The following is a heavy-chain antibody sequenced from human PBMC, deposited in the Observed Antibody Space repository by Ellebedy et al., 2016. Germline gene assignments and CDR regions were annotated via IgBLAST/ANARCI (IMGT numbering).Heavy chain of an antibody. D-gene: IGHD1-26*01. J-gene: IGHJ4*02. CDR1: GGSISGSNLF. CDR3: VRRLGARPPSD. V-gene: IGHV4-39*01. Sequence: SETPSLTXIVSGGSISGSNLFWGWVRQPPGKGLEWIGSIYDSGSTYYNPSLKSRATISIDTSKNEFSLKLSSVTGADTATYYCVRRLGARPPSDWGQGTLVIVSS. CDR2: IYDSGST.